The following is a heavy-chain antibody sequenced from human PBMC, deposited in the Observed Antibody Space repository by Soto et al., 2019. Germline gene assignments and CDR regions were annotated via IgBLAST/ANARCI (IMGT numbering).Heavy chain of an antibody. CDR2: INHSGST. D-gene: IGHD3-22*01. CDR3: AGGSYDSSGYYYGVYYYYYYGMDV. J-gene: IGHJ6*02. Sequence: SETLSLTCAVYGGSFSGYYWSWIRQPPGKGLEWIGEINHSGSTNYNPSLKSRVTISVDTSKNQFSLKLSSVTAADTAVYYCAGGSYDSSGYYYGVYYYYYYGMDVWGQGTTVTVSS. CDR1: GGSFSGYY. V-gene: IGHV4-34*01.